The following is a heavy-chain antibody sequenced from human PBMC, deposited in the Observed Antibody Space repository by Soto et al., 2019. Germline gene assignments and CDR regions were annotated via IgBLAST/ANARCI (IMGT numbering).Heavy chain of an antibody. J-gene: IGHJ6*02. Sequence: GGSLRLSCAASGFTFSSYAMSWVRQAPGKGLEWVSAISGSGGSTYYADSVKGRFTISRDNSKNTLYLQMNSLRAEDTAVYYCAKGSIAARELIYYYGMDVWGQGTTVTVSS. CDR1: GFTFSSYA. D-gene: IGHD6-6*01. CDR2: ISGSGGST. CDR3: AKGSIAARELIYYYGMDV. V-gene: IGHV3-23*01.